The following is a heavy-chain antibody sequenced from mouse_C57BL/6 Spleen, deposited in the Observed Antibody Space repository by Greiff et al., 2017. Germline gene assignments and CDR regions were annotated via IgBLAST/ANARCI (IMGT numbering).Heavy chain of an antibody. D-gene: IGHD1-1*01. Sequence: QVQLQQPGAELVKPGASVKLSCKASGYTFTSYWMHWVKQRPGQGLEWIGMIHPNSGSTNYNEKFKSKATLTVDKSSSTAYMQLSSLTSEYSAVYDCASPFTTVVVDYWGQGTTLTVSS. CDR2: IHPNSGST. CDR1: GYTFTSYW. J-gene: IGHJ2*01. CDR3: ASPFTTVVVDY. V-gene: IGHV1-64*01.